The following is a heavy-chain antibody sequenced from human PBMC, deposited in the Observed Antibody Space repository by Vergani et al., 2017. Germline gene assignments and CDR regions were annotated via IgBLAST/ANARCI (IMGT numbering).Heavy chain of an antibody. CDR2: IYYSGST. Sequence: QVQLQESGPGLVKPSETLSLTCTVSGGSISSYYWSWIRQPPGKGLEWIGYIYYSGSTNYNPSLKSRVTISVDTSKNQFSLKLSSVTAADTAVYYCARDRGDYYDSSGYVDAFDIWGQGTMVTVSS. CDR3: ARDRGDYYDSSGYVDAFDI. J-gene: IGHJ3*02. V-gene: IGHV4-59*01. D-gene: IGHD3-22*01. CDR1: GGSISSYY.